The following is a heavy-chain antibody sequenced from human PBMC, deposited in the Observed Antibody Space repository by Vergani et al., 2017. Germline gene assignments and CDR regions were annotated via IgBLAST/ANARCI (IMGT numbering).Heavy chain of an antibody. J-gene: IGHJ4*02. CDR1: GFTFSSYG. CDR2: ISYDGSNK. CDR3: AKDRRSGSYLYYCDY. V-gene: IGHV3-30*18. Sequence: QVQLVESGGGVVQPGRSLRLSCAASGFTFSSYGMHWVRQAPGKGLEWVAVISYDGSNKYYADSVKGRFTISRDNSKNTLYLQMNSLRAEDTAVYYCAKDRRSGSYLYYCDYWGQGTLVTVSS. D-gene: IGHD1-26*01.